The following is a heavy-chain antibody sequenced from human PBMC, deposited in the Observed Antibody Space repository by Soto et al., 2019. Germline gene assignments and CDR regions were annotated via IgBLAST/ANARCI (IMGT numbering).Heavy chain of an antibody. CDR1: GGSISSGDYY. Sequence: QVQLQESGPGLVKPSQTLSLTCTVSGGSISSGDYYWSWSRQHPGKGLEWIGYIYYSGSTYYNPSLKSRVTISVDTSTNQFSLKLSSVTAADTAVDYCARWWSGIIPGFDPWGQGTLVNVS. J-gene: IGHJ5*02. CDR3: ARWWSGIIPGFDP. D-gene: IGHD3-3*01. CDR2: IYYSGST. V-gene: IGHV4-31*03.